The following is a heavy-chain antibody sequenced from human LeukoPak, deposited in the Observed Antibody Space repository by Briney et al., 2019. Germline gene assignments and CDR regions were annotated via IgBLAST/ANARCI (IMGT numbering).Heavy chain of an antibody. D-gene: IGHD3-22*01. CDR3: ARGRGYYQDY. CDR2: IYITGST. V-gene: IGHV4-4*07. J-gene: IGHJ4*02. CDR1: GGSISNYY. Sequence: SETRSLTCTVSGGSISNYYWNWIRQPAGKGLEWIGRIYITGSTNYNPSLKSRVTMSVDTSKNQFSLKLSSVTAADTAVYYCARGRGYYQDYWGQGTLVTVSS.